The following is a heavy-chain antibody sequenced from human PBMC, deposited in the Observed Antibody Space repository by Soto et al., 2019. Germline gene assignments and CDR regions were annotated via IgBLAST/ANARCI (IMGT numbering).Heavy chain of an antibody. CDR2: IYSGGST. V-gene: IGHV3-53*01. CDR1: GFTVSSNY. D-gene: IGHD6-6*01. CDR3: ARGGARIATLFDI. Sequence: EVQLVESGGGLIQPGGSLRLSCAASGFTVSSNYMSWVRQAPGKGLEWVSVIYSGGSTYYADSVKGRFTISRDNSKNTLYFQMNSLRAEDTAVYYCARGGARIATLFDISGQGTMVTVSS. J-gene: IGHJ3*02.